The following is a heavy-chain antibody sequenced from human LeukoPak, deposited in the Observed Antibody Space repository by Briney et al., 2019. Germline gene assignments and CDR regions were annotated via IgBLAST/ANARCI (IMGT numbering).Heavy chain of an antibody. V-gene: IGHV3-48*01. J-gene: IGHJ3*02. D-gene: IGHD2-2*01. CDR1: GFTLSSYS. CDR3: ARDSPAAPDAFDI. Sequence: GGSLRLSCAASGFTLSSYSMNWVRQAPGKGLEWVSYISSSSSTIYYADSVKGRFTISRDNAKNSLYLQMNSLRAEDTAVYYCARDSPAAPDAFDIWGQGTMVAVSS. CDR2: ISSSSSTI.